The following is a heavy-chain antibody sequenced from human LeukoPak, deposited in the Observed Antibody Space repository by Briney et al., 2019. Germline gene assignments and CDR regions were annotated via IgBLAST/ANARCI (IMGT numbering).Heavy chain of an antibody. V-gene: IGHV4-38-2*01. CDR3: ARAFHCHSCTCYDGGEAFDF. J-gene: IGHJ3*01. D-gene: IGHD2-2*01. CDR1: GCSITSGCY. Sequence: SETLSLTCAVSGCSITSGCYWGWIRQPPGKGLEWLGTTFHSGSTFYNPSLKSRVTISADTAKNQFSLKLTSVTAADTALYSCARAFHCHSCTCYDGGEAFDFWGQGIMVTVSS. CDR2: TFHSGST.